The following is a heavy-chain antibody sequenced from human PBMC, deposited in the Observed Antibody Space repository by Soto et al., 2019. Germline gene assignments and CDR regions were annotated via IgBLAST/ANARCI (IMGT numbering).Heavy chain of an antibody. CDR3: ATSCGGACFTDY. D-gene: IGHD2-21*02. Sequence: ASVKVSCKASGYTFTSYTMHWVRQAPGQRLEWMGWINTGNGNTKYSQKFQGRVTITRDTSASTAYMELSSLRSEDTAVYYCATSCGGACFTDYWGQGTLVTVSS. CDR2: INTGNGNT. V-gene: IGHV1-3*04. CDR1: GYTFTSYT. J-gene: IGHJ4*02.